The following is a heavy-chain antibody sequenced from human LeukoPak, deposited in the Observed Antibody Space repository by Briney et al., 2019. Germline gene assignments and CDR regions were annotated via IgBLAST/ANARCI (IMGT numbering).Heavy chain of an antibody. CDR3: ASPVKYYDTWSGYPPFDY. Sequence: SVKVSCKASGGTFNNFAISWVRQAPGQGLEWVGGIMPMSGTANYAQKFQGRVTITADESTSTAYMELSSLRSEDTAIYYCASPVKYYDTWSGYPPFDYWGQGTLSPSPQ. V-gene: IGHV1-69*13. J-gene: IGHJ4*02. D-gene: IGHD3-3*01. CDR2: IMPMSGTA. CDR1: GGTFNNFA.